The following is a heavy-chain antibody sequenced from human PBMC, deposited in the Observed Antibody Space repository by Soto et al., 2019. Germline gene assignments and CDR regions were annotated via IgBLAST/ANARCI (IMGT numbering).Heavy chain of an antibody. Sequence: SETLSLTCTVSGGSISSSSYYWGWIRQPPGKGLEWIGSIYYSGSTYYNPSLKSRVTISVDTSKNQFSLKLSSVTAADTAVYYCARRSSSPERGGYYYYYMDVWGKGTTVTVSS. CDR3: ARRSSSPERGGYYYYYMDV. V-gene: IGHV4-39*01. D-gene: IGHD6-6*01. CDR1: GGSISSSSYY. CDR2: IYYSGST. J-gene: IGHJ6*03.